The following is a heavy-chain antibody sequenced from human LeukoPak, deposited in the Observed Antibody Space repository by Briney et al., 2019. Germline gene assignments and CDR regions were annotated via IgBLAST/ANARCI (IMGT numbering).Heavy chain of an antibody. CDR3: ARVDPALRFLEWLYPDA. Sequence: ETLSLTFSVYGGSFISYYWSWSRQPPGKGVEWIGGINHSGSTNYNPSLKSRVTISVDTSMNQFSLKLSSVTAADTAVYYCARVDPALRFLEWLYPDAGGQGTLVTVSS. V-gene: IGHV4-34*01. J-gene: IGHJ5*02. D-gene: IGHD3-3*01. CDR2: INHSGST. CDR1: GGSFISYY.